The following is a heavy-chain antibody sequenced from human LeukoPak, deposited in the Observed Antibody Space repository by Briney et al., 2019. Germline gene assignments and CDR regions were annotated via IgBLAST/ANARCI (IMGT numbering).Heavy chain of an antibody. CDR2: IKSKTDGGTT. CDR1: GFTFSNAW. V-gene: IGHV3-15*01. Sequence: GGSLRLSCAASGFTFSNAWMSWVRQAPGKGLEWVGRIKSKTDGGTTDYAAPVKGRFTISRDDSKNTLYLQMNSLKTEDTAVYYCTTALWFGELGYRYYFDYWGQGTLVTVSS. J-gene: IGHJ4*02. CDR3: TTALWFGELGYRYYFDY. D-gene: IGHD3-10*01.